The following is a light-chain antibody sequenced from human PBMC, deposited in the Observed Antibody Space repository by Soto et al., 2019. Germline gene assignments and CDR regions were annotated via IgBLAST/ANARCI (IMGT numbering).Light chain of an antibody. V-gene: IGKV1-9*01. CDR3: QQLNGYQLA. Sequence: DIQLTRSPSFLSASVGDTVTITCRASQAMSTYLAWYQQKPGKVPKLLIRSASTLQSGVPPRFSGGGSGTEFTLTISTLQPDDSGIYYCQQLNGYQLAFGGGTNVEIK. CDR2: SAS. J-gene: IGKJ4*01. CDR1: QAMSTY.